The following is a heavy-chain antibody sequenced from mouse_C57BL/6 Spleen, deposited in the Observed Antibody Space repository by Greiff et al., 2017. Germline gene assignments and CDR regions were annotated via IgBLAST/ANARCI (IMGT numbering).Heavy chain of an antibody. CDR3: ARGGEYDYWYFDV. D-gene: IGHD2-13*01. V-gene: IGHV1-63*01. CDR1: GYTFTNYW. J-gene: IGHJ1*03. Sequence: VKLQESGAELVRPGTSVKMSCKASGYTFTNYWIGWAKQRPGHGLEWIGEILPGSGSTNYNEKFKGKATFTADTSSNTAYMQLSSLTTEDSAIYYCARGGEYDYWYFDVWGTGTTVTVSS. CDR2: ILPGSGST.